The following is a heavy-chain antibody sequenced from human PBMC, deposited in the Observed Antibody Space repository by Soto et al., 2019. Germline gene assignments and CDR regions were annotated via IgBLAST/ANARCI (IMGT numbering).Heavy chain of an antibody. V-gene: IGHV4-34*01. CDR3: ARKGGGSSWTGWFDP. Sequence: QVQLQQWGAGLLKPSETLSLTCAVYGGSFSGYYWSWIRQPPGKGLEWIGEINHSGSTNYNPSLKSRVTISVDTSKNQFSLKLSSVTAAVTAVYYCARKGGGSSWTGWFDPWGQGTLVTVSS. CDR1: GGSFSGYY. J-gene: IGHJ5*02. D-gene: IGHD6-13*01. CDR2: INHSGST.